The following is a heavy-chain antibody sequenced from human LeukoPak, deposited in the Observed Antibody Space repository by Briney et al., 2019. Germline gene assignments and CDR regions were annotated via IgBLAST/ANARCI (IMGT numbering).Heavy chain of an antibody. CDR2: ISYDGSNK. D-gene: IGHD5-18*01. CDR1: GFNFSSYA. CDR3: ARVQGRYSYGSGFDY. V-gene: IGHV3-30*04. J-gene: IGHJ4*02. Sequence: GGSLRHSCAVSGFNFSSYAMHWVRQAPGKGLEWVAVISYDGSNKYYADSVKGRFTISRDNSKNTLYLQMNSLRAEDTAVYYCARVQGRYSYGSGFDYWGQGTLVTVSS.